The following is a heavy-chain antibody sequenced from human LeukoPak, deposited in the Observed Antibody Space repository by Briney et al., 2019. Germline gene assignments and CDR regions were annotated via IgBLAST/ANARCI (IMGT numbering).Heavy chain of an antibody. D-gene: IGHD3-22*01. CDR2: ISGSGGST. CDR1: GFTFSSYA. J-gene: IGHJ4*02. V-gene: IGHV3-23*01. CDR3: AKDLIGGYYYDSSGYPSFFDY. Sequence: GGSLRLSCAASGFTFSSYAMSWVRQAPGKGLEWVSAISGSGGSTYYADSVKGRFTISRDNSKNTLYLQMNSLRAEDTAVYYCAKDLIGGYYYDSSGYPSFFDYWGQGTLVTVSS.